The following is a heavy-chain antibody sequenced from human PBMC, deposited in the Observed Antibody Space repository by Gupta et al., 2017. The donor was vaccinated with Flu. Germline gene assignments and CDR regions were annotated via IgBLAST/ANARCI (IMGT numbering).Heavy chain of an antibody. J-gene: IGHJ4*02. CDR1: GQHFTRNY. CDR3: AIVPTCGTPEN. V-gene: IGHV1-2*02. Sequence: QVQLVQSGAEVKEPGASLKITCKTSGQHFTRNYLHWVRQAPGQGLEWMGWINPDTGTTKYAQDFQGRVTMTRDTSSTTAHMELTGLTSDDTAMYYCAIVPTCGTPENWGQGTMVTVS. D-gene: IGHD1-14*01. CDR2: INPDTGTT.